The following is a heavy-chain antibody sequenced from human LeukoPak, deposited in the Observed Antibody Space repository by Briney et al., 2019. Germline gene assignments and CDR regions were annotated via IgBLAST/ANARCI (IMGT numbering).Heavy chain of an antibody. Sequence: GGSLRLSCAASGFTSSSYAMHWVRQAPGKGLEWVAVISYDGSNKYYADSVKGRFTISRDNSKNTLYLQMNSLRAEDTAVYYCARGQFWSGYYTGNLYYFDYWGQGTLVTVSS. CDR1: GFTSSSYA. CDR3: ARGQFWSGYYTGNLYYFDY. V-gene: IGHV3-30-3*01. CDR2: ISYDGSNK. J-gene: IGHJ4*02. D-gene: IGHD3-3*01.